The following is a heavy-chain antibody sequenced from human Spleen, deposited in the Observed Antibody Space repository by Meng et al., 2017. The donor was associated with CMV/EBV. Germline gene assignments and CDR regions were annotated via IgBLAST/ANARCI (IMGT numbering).Heavy chain of an antibody. V-gene: IGHV4-39*07. CDR3: AREGSGRGIDLYYYGMDV. J-gene: IGHJ6*02. CDR2: IYYSGST. Sequence: SETLSLTCTVSGCSISSSSYYWGWIRQPPGKGLEWIGSIYYSGSTYYNPSLKSRVTISVDTSKNPFSLTLSSVTAADTAVYYCAREGSGRGIDLYYYGMDVWGQGTTVTVSS. CDR1: GCSISSSSYY. D-gene: IGHD3-16*01.